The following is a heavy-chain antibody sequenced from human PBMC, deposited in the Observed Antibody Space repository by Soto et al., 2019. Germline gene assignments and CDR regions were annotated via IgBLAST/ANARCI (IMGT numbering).Heavy chain of an antibody. Sequence: QVQLVQSGAEVKKPESSVKVSCKAPGGTFSTYAISWVRQAPGQGLEWMGGSIPMFGTANYAQRFQERVTITADESTNTVYMELRSLTSEDTAVYFCASGIQLWLRRINNGYSGWGEGTLVTVSS. CDR3: ASGIQLWLRRINNGYSG. D-gene: IGHD5-18*01. V-gene: IGHV1-69*12. J-gene: IGHJ4*02. CDR1: GGTFSTYA. CDR2: SIPMFGTA.